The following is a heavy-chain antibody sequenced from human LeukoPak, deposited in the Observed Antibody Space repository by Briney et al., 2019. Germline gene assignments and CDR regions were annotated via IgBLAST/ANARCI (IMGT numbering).Heavy chain of an antibody. CDR3: ARRAASLRYFDWLTTVNDAFDI. Sequence: PGGSLRLSCAASGFTVSSNYMSWVRQAPGKGLEWVSVIYSGGSTYYADSVKGRFTISRDNSKNTLYFQMNSLRAEDTAVYYCARRAASLRYFDWLTTVNDAFDIWGQGTMVTVSS. V-gene: IGHV3-53*01. CDR1: GFTVSSNY. D-gene: IGHD3-9*01. CDR2: IYSGGST. J-gene: IGHJ3*02.